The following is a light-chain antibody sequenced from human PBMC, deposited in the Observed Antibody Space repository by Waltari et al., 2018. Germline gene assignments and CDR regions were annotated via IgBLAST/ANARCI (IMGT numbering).Light chain of an antibody. CDR1: QSVSNN. CDR3: QQCNDWPRT. J-gene: IGKJ1*01. V-gene: IGKV3D-15*01. CDR2: GAS. Sequence: EIVMTQSPAILSVSPGERATLSCRASQSVSNNLAWYQQKPGQAPRLLIYGASTRATGVPVRFSGSGSGTEFTLTISSLQSEDFAVYDCQQCNDWPRTFGQGTKVEIK.